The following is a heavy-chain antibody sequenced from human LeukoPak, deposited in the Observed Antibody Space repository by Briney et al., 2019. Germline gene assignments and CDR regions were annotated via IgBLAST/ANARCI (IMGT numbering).Heavy chain of an antibody. D-gene: IGHD3-22*01. CDR1: GGSISSYY. Sequence: SETLSLTCTVSGGSISSYYWSWIRQPAGKGLEWIGYVFHTGSTNYSPSLKSRVTISVDTSKNQFSLKLSSVTAADTAVYYCARVRGYYDSSGYYYWYFDLWGRGTLVTVSS. CDR3: ARVRGYYDSSGYYYWYFDL. J-gene: IGHJ2*01. V-gene: IGHV4-59*01. CDR2: VFHTGST.